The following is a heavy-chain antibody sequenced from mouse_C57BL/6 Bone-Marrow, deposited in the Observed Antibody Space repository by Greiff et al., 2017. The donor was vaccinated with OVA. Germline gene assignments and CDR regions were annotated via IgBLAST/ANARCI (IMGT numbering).Heavy chain of an antibody. CDR2: IHPNSGST. V-gene: IGHV1-64*01. CDR3: AKGGYYWYFDV. CDR1: GYTFTSYW. D-gene: IGHD1-1*02. Sequence: QVQLQQPGAELVKPGASVKLSCKASGYTFTSYWMHWVKQRPGQGLEWIGMIHPNSGSTNYNEKFKSKATLTVDKSSSTAYMQLSSLTSGDSAVYYCAKGGYYWYFDVWGTGTTVTVSS. J-gene: IGHJ1*03.